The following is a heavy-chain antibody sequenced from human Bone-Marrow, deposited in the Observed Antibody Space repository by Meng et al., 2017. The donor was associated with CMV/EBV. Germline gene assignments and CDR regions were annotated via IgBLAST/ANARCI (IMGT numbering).Heavy chain of an antibody. CDR3: ARARSGIWLFDF. Sequence: QMQLVESGGGVVQPGGSLRLSCVASGFAFNDYIIHWVRQAPGKGLEWVSVSSFDGNLKYYADSVRGRFTVSRDNSKNMLFLQMNNLRPEDAAVYYCARARSGIWLFDFWGQGTLVTVSS. CDR1: GFAFNDYI. D-gene: IGHD3-22*01. CDR2: SSFDGNLK. J-gene: IGHJ4*02. V-gene: IGHV3-30-3*01.